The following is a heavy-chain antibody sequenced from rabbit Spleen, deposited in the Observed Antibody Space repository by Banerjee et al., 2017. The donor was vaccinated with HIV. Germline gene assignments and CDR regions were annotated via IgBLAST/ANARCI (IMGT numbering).Heavy chain of an antibody. J-gene: IGHJ4*01. Sequence: SLKLSCTASGFSFSNKAVMCWVRQAPGKGLEWVGCIDPVFGRTYYASWVNGRFTISSDNAQNTVDLRMNSLTDADTATYFCARDLDGAIGWNFGWWGQGTLVTVS. CDR3: ARDLDGAIGWNFGW. D-gene: IGHD2-1*01. CDR1: GFSFSNKA. CDR2: IDPVFGRT. V-gene: IGHV1S7*01.